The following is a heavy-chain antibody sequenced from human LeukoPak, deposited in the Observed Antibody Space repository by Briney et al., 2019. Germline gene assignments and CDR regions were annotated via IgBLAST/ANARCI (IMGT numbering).Heavy chain of an antibody. V-gene: IGHV4-59*01. D-gene: IGHD1-14*01. CDR3: ARGTMMVGP. J-gene: IGHJ5*02. CDR2: IYYTGIT. Sequence: SETLSLTCTVSGGSISGYYWSWIRHPPGKGLEWIGYIYYTGITNYNPSLKSRVTISVDTSKNQFSLRLSSVTAADTAVYYCARGTMMVGPWGQGTLVTVSS. CDR1: GGSISGYY.